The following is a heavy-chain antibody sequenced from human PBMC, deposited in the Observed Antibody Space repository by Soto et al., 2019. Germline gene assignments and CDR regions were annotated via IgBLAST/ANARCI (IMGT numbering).Heavy chain of an antibody. CDR3: ARPLGEVPAVIHGMDV. J-gene: IGHJ6*02. CDR1: GGSISSSSYY. Sequence: SETLSLTCTVSGGSISSSSYYWGWIRQPPGKGLEWIGSIYYSGSTYYNPSLKSRVTISVDTSKNQFSLKLSSVTAADTAVYYCARPLGEVPAVIHGMDVWGQGTTVTVSS. CDR2: IYYSGST. V-gene: IGHV4-39*01. D-gene: IGHD2-2*01.